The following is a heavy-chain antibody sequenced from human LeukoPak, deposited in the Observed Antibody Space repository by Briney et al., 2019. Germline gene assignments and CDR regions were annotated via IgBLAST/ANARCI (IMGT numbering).Heavy chain of an antibody. Sequence: GGSLRLSCAASGFTFSSYAMSWVRQAPGKGLEWVSAISSGENTYYTDSVKGRFTISRDNSKTTSYLQTNSLRAEDTAIYYCARDWYFDLWGRGTLVTVSS. CDR3: ARDWYFDL. CDR2: ISSGENT. J-gene: IGHJ2*01. V-gene: IGHV3-23*01. CDR1: GFTFSSYA.